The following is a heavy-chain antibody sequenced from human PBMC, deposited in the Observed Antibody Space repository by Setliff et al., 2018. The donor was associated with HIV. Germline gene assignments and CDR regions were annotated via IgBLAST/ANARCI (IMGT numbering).Heavy chain of an antibody. D-gene: IGHD6-6*01. Sequence: GSLRLSCAASGFTFSSYSMNWVRQAPGKGLEWVSSISSSSYIYYADSVKGRFTISRDNAKNSLYLQMNSLRAEDTAVYYCARGIAARPSNWCFDLWGRGTLVTVSS. CDR1: GFTFSSYS. J-gene: IGHJ2*01. V-gene: IGHV3-21*01. CDR3: ARGIAARPSNWCFDL. CDR2: ISSSSYI.